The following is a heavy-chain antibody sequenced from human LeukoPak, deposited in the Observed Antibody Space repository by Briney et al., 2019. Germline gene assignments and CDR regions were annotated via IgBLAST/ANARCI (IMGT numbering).Heavy chain of an antibody. Sequence: ASVKVSCKASGGTFSSYAISWVRQAPGQGLEWMGGIIPIFGTANYAQKFQGRVTITADESTSTAYMELSSLRSEDTAVYYCASYLVAGADYWGQGTLVTVSS. D-gene: IGHD6-19*01. CDR1: GGTFSSYA. J-gene: IGHJ4*02. CDR3: ASYLVAGADY. CDR2: IIPIFGTA. V-gene: IGHV1-69*13.